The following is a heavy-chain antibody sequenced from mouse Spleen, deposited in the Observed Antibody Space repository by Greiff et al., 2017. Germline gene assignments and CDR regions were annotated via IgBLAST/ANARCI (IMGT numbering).Heavy chain of an antibody. J-gene: IGHJ2*01. CDR2: ISYSGST. Sequence: EVKLQESGPGMVKPSQSLSLTCTVTGYSITSGYDWHWIRHFPGNKLEWMGYISYSGSTNYNPSLKSRISITHDTSKNHFFLKLNSVTTEDTATYYCARGSYYDYVDYWGQGTTLTVSS. CDR3: ARGSYYDYVDY. V-gene: IGHV3-1*01. D-gene: IGHD2-4*01. CDR1: GYSITSGYD.